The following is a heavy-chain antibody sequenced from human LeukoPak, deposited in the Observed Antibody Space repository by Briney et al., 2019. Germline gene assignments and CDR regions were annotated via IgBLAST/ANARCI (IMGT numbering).Heavy chain of an antibody. CDR3: ARSGCSSTTCSPEY. D-gene: IGHD2-2*01. CDR1: GFTFSSYA. CDR2: ISNDGSNK. J-gene: IGHJ4*02. V-gene: IGHV3-30-3*01. Sequence: GGSLRLSYAASGFTFSSYAMYWVRQTPGKGLEWVTVISNDGSNKYYADSVKGRFTVSRDNSRNTLFLEMNSLRTEDTSVYYCARSGCSSTTCSPEYWGQGTLVSVSS.